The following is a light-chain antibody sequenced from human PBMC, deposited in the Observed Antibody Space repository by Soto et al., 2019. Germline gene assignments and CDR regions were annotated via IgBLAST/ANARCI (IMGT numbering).Light chain of an antibody. CDR2: GNS. J-gene: IGLJ2*01. CDR3: QSYDSGLGGSVV. Sequence: QSVLTQPPSVSGAPGQRVTISCTGSSSNIGAGYDVHWYQQLPGTAPKLLIYGNSNRPSGVPDRFSGSKSGTSASLAITGLQAEDEADYYCQSYDSGLGGSVVFGGGTKLTVL. V-gene: IGLV1-40*01. CDR1: SSNIGAGYD.